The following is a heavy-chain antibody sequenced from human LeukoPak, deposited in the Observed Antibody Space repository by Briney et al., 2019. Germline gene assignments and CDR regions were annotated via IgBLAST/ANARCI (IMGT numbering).Heavy chain of an antibody. V-gene: IGHV3-7*01. Sequence: GGSLRLSCAASGFTFSNYWMTWVRQAPGKGLEWVASKKEDGSEKYYVDSVKGRFTISRDNAKNSLNLQMNSLRAEDTAVYYCAREARVAFWGQGTLVTVSS. CDR1: GFTFSNYW. J-gene: IGHJ4*02. D-gene: IGHD3-3*01. CDR2: KKEDGSEK. CDR3: AREARVAF.